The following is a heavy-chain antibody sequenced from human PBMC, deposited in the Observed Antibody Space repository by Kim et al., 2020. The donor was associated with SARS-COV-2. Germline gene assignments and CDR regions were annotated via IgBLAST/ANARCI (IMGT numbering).Heavy chain of an antibody. Sequence: GGSLRLSCVASGFIFSNYRMNWVRQAPGKGLEWVSSISSNGFIRYADSVKGRFTISRDDAKNSLYLQMDSLRAEDTAVYYCARDGKDYTWGHWGQGTLVTVAS. CDR2: ISSNGFI. V-gene: IGHV3-21*01. CDR3: ARDGKDYTWGH. CDR1: GFIFSNYR. D-gene: IGHD3-16*01. J-gene: IGHJ4*02.